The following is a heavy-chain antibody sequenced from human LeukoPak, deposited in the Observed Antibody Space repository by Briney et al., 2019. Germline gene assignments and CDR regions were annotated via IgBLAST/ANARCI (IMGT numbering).Heavy chain of an antibody. Sequence: GRSLRLSCAASGFSFDDYAMHWVRQAPGKGLEWVSGIGWNGGGIVYADSVKGRFTISRDNSKNTLYLQMNSLRAEDTAVYYCANNGIITSFDYWGQGTLVTVSS. CDR3: ANNGIITSFDY. CDR2: IGWNGGGI. D-gene: IGHD3-16*01. V-gene: IGHV3-9*01. J-gene: IGHJ4*02. CDR1: GFSFDDYA.